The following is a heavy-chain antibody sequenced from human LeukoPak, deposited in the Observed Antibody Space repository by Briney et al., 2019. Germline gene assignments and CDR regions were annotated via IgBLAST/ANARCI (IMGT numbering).Heavy chain of an antibody. CDR3: ARGITIVRGVIRKTYNWFDP. D-gene: IGHD3-10*01. V-gene: IGHV4-34*01. CDR2: LNHSGST. J-gene: IGHJ5*02. Sequence: SETLSLTCAVYGGSFSGYYWSWIRKPPGKGLEWIGELNHSGSTNYSPSLKSRVTISVATSKNQFSLKLSSVTAADTAVYYCARGITIVRGVIRKTYNWFDPWGQGTLVTVSS. CDR1: GGSFSGYY.